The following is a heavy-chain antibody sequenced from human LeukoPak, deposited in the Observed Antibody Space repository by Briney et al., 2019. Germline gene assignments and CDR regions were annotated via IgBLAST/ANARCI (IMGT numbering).Heavy chain of an antibody. CDR2: INHSGST. J-gene: IGHJ4*02. V-gene: IGHV4-34*01. CDR3: ARQAVADCDY. Sequence: PSEILSLTCAVYGGSFSGYYWSWIRQPPGKGLEWIGEINHSGSTNYNPSLKSRVTISVDTSKNQFSLKLSSVTAADTAVYYCARQAVADCDYWGQGTLVTVSS. D-gene: IGHD6-19*01. CDR1: GGSFSGYY.